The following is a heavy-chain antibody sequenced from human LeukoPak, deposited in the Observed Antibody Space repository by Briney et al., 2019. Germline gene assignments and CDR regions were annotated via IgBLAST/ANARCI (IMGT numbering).Heavy chain of an antibody. CDR3: ARTLRATLFFDY. D-gene: IGHD1-26*01. CDR1: GYTFSNYD. J-gene: IGHJ4*02. V-gene: IGHV1-18*01. CDR2: ISIYNGNT. Sequence: ASVKVSCKASGYTFSNYDINWVRQAPGQGLDWMGWISIYNGNTSYAQKFQDRVTMTTDTSTSTAYMELRSLTSADTAVYYCARTLRATLFFDYWGQGTLVTLSS.